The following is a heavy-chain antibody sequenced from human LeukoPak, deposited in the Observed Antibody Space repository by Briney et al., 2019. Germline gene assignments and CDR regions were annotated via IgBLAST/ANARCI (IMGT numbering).Heavy chain of an antibody. CDR1: GFTFSSYA. J-gene: IGHJ4*02. Sequence: GGSLRLSCAASGFTFSSYAMHWVRQAPGKGLEYVSAISSNGGSTYYANSVKGRFTISRDNSKNTLYLQMGSQRAEDMAVYYGARGNRGFDYWGQGTLVTVSS. CDR2: ISSNGGST. CDR3: ARGNRGFDY. D-gene: IGHD1-14*01. V-gene: IGHV3-64*01.